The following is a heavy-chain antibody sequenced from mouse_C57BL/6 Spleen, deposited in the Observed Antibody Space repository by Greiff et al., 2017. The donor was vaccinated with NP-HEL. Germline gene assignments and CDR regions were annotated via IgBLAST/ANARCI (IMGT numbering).Heavy chain of an antibody. Sequence: EVKLMESEGGLVQPGSSMKLSCTASGFTFSDYYMAWVRQVPEKGLEWVANINYDGISTYYLDSLKSRFIISRDNAKNILYLQMSSLKSEDTATYYCARNTRTGHFDYWGQGTTLTVSS. J-gene: IGHJ2*01. CDR1: GFTFSDYY. CDR2: INYDGIST. V-gene: IGHV5-16*01. D-gene: IGHD4-1*01. CDR3: ARNTRTGHFDY.